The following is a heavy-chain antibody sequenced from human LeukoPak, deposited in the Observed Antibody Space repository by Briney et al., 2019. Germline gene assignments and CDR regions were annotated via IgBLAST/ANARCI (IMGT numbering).Heavy chain of an antibody. CDR1: GGSISSYY. D-gene: IGHD3-22*01. J-gene: IGHJ5*02. CDR2: ISYSGST. V-gene: IGHV4-59*01. Sequence: PSETLSLTCTVSGGSISSYYWSWIRQPPGKGLEWIACISYSGSTKYNPSLKSRVTISVDTSKNQLSLKLSSVTAADTAVYYCAREPGFDSSGYLNWFDPWGQGTLVAVSS. CDR3: AREPGFDSSGYLNWFDP.